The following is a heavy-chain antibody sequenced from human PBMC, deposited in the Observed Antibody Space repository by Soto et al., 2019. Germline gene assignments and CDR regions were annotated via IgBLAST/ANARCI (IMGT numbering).Heavy chain of an antibody. CDR3: ARSVLMDYYDSSGYPDY. Sequence: PXESLNSSCKGSGYSFTSYWIGWVRQMPGKGLEWMGIIYPGDSDTRYSPSFQGQVTISADKSISTAYLQWSSLKASDTAMYYCARSVLMDYYDSSGYPDYWGQGTLVTVSS. D-gene: IGHD3-22*01. V-gene: IGHV5-51*01. CDR2: IYPGDSDT. J-gene: IGHJ4*02. CDR1: GYSFTSYW.